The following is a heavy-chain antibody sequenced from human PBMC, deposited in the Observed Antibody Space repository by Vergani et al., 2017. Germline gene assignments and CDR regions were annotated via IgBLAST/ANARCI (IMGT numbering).Heavy chain of an antibody. V-gene: IGHV5-51*01. CDR3: ARHTTYTDA. Sequence: EVELVQSGPEMRKPGESLKISCKGSEYSFGNYWIGWVRQMPGKCLEWMGIIYPAASDTRYSPSFQGQVTISADKSISTAFLQWDSLKASDTALYYCARHTTYTDAWGQGTLVTVAS. J-gene: IGHJ5*02. D-gene: IGHD1-1*01. CDR2: IYPAASDT. CDR1: EYSFGNYW.